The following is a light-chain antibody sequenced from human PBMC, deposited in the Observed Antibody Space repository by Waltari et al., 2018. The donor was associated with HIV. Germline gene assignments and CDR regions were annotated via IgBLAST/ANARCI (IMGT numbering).Light chain of an antibody. J-gene: IGKJ4*01. CDR1: QNVNSTY. CDR3: QQYGRS. Sequence: EIVLTQSPGTLSLSPGERATLSCRASQNVNSTYLAWYQQKPGLTPRVLIYGASTRATGIPDRFSGSGSGTDFTLTITRLEPEDCAVYYCQQYGRSFGGGTKVEIK. V-gene: IGKV3-20*01. CDR2: GAS.